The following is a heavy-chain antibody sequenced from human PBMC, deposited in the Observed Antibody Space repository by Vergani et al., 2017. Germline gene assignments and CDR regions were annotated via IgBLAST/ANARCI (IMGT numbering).Heavy chain of an antibody. CDR3: ARSSNWGSTGFDY. Sequence: QVTLKESGPALVKPTQTLTLTCTFSGFSLSTSGMRVSWIRQPPGRALEWLARIDWDDDKFYSTSLKTRLTISKDTSKNQVVLTMTNMDPVDTATYYCARSSNWGSTGFDYWGQGTLVTVSS. CDR2: IDWDDDK. CDR1: GFSLSTSGMR. V-gene: IGHV2-70*04. D-gene: IGHD7-27*01. J-gene: IGHJ4*02.